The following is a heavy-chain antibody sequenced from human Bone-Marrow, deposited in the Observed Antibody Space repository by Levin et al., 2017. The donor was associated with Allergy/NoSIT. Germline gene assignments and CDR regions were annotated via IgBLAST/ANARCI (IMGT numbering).Heavy chain of an antibody. CDR2: ISSGGGSS. D-gene: IGHD3-16*01. CDR3: AKELPTSTARFGYYFDC. V-gene: IGHV3-23*01. Sequence: GGSLRLSCAASGFTFSSYAMSWVRQAPGKGLEWVSGISSGGGSSYYADSGKGRFTISRDNSKNMLFLQMNSLRAEDTAVYYCAKELPTSTARFGYYFDCWGQGTLVTVSS. CDR1: GFTFSSYA. J-gene: IGHJ4*02.